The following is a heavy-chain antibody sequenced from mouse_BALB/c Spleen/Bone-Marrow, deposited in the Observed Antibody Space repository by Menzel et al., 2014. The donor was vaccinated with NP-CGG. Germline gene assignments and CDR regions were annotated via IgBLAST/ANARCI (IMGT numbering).Heavy chain of an antibody. CDR2: INPESSTI. J-gene: IGHJ2*01. CDR3: ARLGYYGYFVD. V-gene: IGHV4-1*02. D-gene: IGHD2-3*01. Sequence: KLQESGGGLVQPGGSLKLSCAASGFDFRRYWMSWVRQAPGKGLEWIGEINPESSTINYTPSLKDKFIISRDNAKNTLYLQMSKVRSEDTALYYCARLGYYGYFVDWGQGTTLTVSS. CDR1: GFDFRRYW.